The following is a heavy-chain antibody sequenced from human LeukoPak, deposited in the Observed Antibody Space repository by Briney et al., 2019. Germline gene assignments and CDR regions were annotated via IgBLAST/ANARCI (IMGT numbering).Heavy chain of an antibody. CDR2: IYSSGTT. Sequence: PSETLSLTCIVSGXSISGKYWSWIRRPAGKGLEWLGRIYSSGTTDYSPSLMSRVTMSLDTSKNHISLRLRSVTAADTAVYYCARLDILVPRAVEWFDPWGQGTVVTVSS. CDR1: GXSISGKY. D-gene: IGHD2-2*01. V-gene: IGHV4-4*07. J-gene: IGHJ5*01. CDR3: ARLDILVPRAVEWFDP.